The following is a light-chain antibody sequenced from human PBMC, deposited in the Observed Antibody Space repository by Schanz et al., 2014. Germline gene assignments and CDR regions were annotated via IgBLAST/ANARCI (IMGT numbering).Light chain of an antibody. CDR3: LQSYSTPAPA. J-gene: IGKJ4*01. CDR2: AAS. Sequence: DIQMTQSPSSLSASVGDRVTIACRASQRISHWLAWCQQKPGKAPKLLIYAASSLQSGVPSRFSGSGSGTDFTLTISSLQPEDFATYYCLQSYSTPAPAFGGGTKVEI. CDR1: QRISHW. V-gene: IGKV1-39*01.